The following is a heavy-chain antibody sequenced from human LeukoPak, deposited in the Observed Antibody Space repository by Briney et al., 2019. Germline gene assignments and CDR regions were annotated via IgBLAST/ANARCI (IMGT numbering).Heavy chain of an antibody. V-gene: IGHV4-61*02. CDR1: GGSISSGCYY. Sequence: SQTLSLTCTVSGGSISSGCYYWSWIRQPAGKGLEWIGRIYTSGSTNYNPSLKSRVTISVDTSKNQFSLKLSSVTAADTAVYYCARNSRDSDPKPFDYWGQRTLVTVSS. D-gene: IGHD2-15*01. CDR2: IYTSGST. CDR3: ARNSRDSDPKPFDY. J-gene: IGHJ4*02.